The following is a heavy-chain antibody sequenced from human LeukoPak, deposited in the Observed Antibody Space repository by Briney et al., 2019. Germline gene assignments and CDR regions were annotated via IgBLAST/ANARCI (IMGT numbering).Heavy chain of an antibody. D-gene: IGHD3-22*01. Sequence: GGSLRLSCAASGFTFNNYAMTWVRQAPGKGLEWVSAISGSGATTYYADSVKGRFTISRDSSKNTLYLEMSSLRAEDTAVDYGAKDFDDHDTSDYFFLAVFDYWGQGTLVTVSS. CDR1: GFTFNNYA. CDR2: ISGSGATT. J-gene: IGHJ4*02. V-gene: IGHV3-23*01. CDR3: AKDFDDHDTSDYFFLAVFDY.